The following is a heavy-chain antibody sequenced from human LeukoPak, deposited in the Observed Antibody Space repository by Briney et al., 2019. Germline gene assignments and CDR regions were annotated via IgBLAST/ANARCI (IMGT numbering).Heavy chain of an antibody. CDR1: GYTFTSYG. J-gene: IGHJ3*02. CDR2: IIPILGIA. CDR3: AGYSSGYHAFDI. D-gene: IGHD3-22*01. Sequence: ASVKVSCKASGYTFTSYGISWVRQAPGQGLEWMGRIIPILGIANYAQKFQGRVTITADKSTSTAYMELSSLRSEDTAVYYCAGYSSGYHAFDIWGQGTMVTVSS. V-gene: IGHV1-69*04.